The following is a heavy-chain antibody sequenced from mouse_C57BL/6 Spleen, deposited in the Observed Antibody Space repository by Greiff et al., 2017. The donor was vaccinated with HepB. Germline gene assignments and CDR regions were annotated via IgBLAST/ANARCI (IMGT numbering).Heavy chain of an antibody. CDR1: GYTFTSYW. J-gene: IGHJ4*01. V-gene: IGHV1-72*01. D-gene: IGHD2-1*01. Sequence: QVQLQQPGAELVKPGASVKLSCKASGYTFTSYWMHWVKQRPGRGLEWIGRIDPNSGGTKYNEKFKSKATVTVDTPASTAYMQPSSLTSEDSAVYYCARWGAWSLRSNYAMDYWGPGTSVTVSS. CDR3: ARWGAWSLRSNYAMDY. CDR2: IDPNSGGT.